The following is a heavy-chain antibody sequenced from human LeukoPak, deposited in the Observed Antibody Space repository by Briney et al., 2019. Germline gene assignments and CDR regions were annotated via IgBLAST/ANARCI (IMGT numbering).Heavy chain of an antibody. Sequence: GGSLRLSCAASGFTFGDYTMHWVRQRPGKGLQWVALINGDGGSTYYANSMKGRITISRDNSKNSLYLQMNSLRAEDTAVYYCARHPPGKQLWLYYYYYMDVWGKGTTVTISS. CDR2: INGDGGST. CDR3: ARHPPGKQLWLYYYYYMDV. J-gene: IGHJ6*03. D-gene: IGHD5-18*01. V-gene: IGHV3-43*01. CDR1: GFTFGDYT.